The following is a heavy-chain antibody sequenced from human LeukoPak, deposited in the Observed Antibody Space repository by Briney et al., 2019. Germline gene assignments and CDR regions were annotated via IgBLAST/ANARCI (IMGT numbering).Heavy chain of an antibody. J-gene: IGHJ4*02. CDR3: ARLDIAVLYYFDY. D-gene: IGHD5-12*01. Sequence: GEALQISCKGSGCGFTSYWIGGVRQLPGKGLEGMVIIYPGDSATSYRPSFQGQVTISADKSIRTAYLQWSSLKASDTAMYYCARLDIAVLYYFDYWGQGTLVTVSS. V-gene: IGHV5-51*01. CDR2: IYPGDSAT. CDR1: GCGFTSYW.